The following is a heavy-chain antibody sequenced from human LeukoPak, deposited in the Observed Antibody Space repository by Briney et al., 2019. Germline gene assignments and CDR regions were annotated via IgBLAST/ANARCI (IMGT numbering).Heavy chain of an antibody. CDR2: ISAYNGNT. V-gene: IGHV1-18*01. CDR3: ARGLVLELGAAADAFDY. J-gene: IGHJ4*02. D-gene: IGHD6-13*01. CDR1: GYTFTSYG. Sequence: GASVKVSCKASGYTFTSYGISWVRQAPGQGLEWMGWISAYNGNTNYAQKLQGRVTMTTDTSTSTAYMELRSLGSDDTAVYYCARGLVLELGAAADAFDYWGQGTLVTVSS.